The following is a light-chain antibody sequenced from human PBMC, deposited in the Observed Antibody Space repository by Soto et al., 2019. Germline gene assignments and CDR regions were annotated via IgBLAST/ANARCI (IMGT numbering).Light chain of an antibody. Sequence: QSVLTQPASVSGSPGQSITISCTGTSSDVGGYNYVSWYQQHPGKAPKLMIYDVSNRPSGVSNRFSGSQSGNTASLPISGLQAGDEADYYCSSYTSSSTVVFAGGTKLTVL. CDR2: DVS. V-gene: IGLV2-14*01. CDR3: SSYTSSSTVV. CDR1: SSDVGGYNY. J-gene: IGLJ2*01.